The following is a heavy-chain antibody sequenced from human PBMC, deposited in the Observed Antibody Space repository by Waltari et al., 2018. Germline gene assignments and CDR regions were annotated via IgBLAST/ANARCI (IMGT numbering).Heavy chain of an antibody. D-gene: IGHD6-19*01. CDR2: ISDSGGNT. V-gene: IGHV3-23*01. J-gene: IGHJ4*02. CDR1: GSTFSSYA. CDR3: TKRAESNGWTGWIFDY. Sequence: EVQLLESGGGLVQPGGSLRLSCAASGSTFSSYAMRWVRQAPGKGVEWVSAISDSGGNTYYADSVKGRFTISRDNSKNTLYLQMNSLRAEDTAGYYCTKRAESNGWTGWIFDYWGQGTLVTVSS.